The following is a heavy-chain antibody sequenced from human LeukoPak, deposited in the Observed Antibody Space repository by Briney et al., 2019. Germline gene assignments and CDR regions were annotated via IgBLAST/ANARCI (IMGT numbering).Heavy chain of an antibody. Sequence: GGSLRLSCAASGLTVSSNYITWVRQAPGKGLEWVSVIYSGGSTYYADSVKGRFTISRDNSKNTLYLQMNSLRAGDTAVYYCAKTPWFGESNWFDPWGQGTLVTVSS. J-gene: IGHJ5*02. D-gene: IGHD3-10*01. CDR2: IYSGGST. V-gene: IGHV3-66*01. CDR1: GLTVSSNY. CDR3: AKTPWFGESNWFDP.